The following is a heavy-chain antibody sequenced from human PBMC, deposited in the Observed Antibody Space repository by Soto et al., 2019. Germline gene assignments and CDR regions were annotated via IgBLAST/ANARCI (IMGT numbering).Heavy chain of an antibody. CDR2: ITSTADTYAT. CDR1: GFSLRDSV. Sequence: EVQLVESGGGLVQPGGSLKLSCAASGFSLRDSVMHWVRQVSGKGLEWVGRITSTADTYATAYTASVNGRFTVSRDDSKNTAYLQMNSLKTDDTDVYYCTGSMSFAFDIWGQGTMVHVSS. CDR3: TGSMSFAFDI. J-gene: IGHJ3*02. V-gene: IGHV3-73*01.